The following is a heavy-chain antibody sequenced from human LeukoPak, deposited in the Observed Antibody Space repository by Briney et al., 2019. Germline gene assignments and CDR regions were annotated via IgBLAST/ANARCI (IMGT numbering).Heavy chain of an antibody. CDR1: GGSISSYY. CDR2: IYYGGST. Sequence: SETLSLTCTVSGGSISSYYWSWIRQTPGKGLEWIGYIYYGGSTDYNPSLKSRVTISVDTSKNQFSLKLSSVTAADTAVYYCARHIPDYYDSSGYYRRGDAFDIWGQGTMVTVS. CDR3: ARHIPDYYDSSGYYRRGDAFDI. D-gene: IGHD3-22*01. J-gene: IGHJ3*02. V-gene: IGHV4-59*01.